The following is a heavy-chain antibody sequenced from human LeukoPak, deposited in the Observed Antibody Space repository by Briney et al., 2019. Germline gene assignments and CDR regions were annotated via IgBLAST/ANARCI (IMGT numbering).Heavy chain of an antibody. CDR1: GFTFSSYS. CDR3: ARKGNAFDF. V-gene: IGHV3-21*01. Sequence: GGSLRLSCAASGFTFSSYSMNWARQAPGKGLEWVSSISSSSSQIYYADSVKGRFTISRDNAKNSLYLQMDSLRAEDTAVYYCARKGNAFDFWGQGTMVTVSS. D-gene: IGHD3-10*01. J-gene: IGHJ3*01. CDR2: ISSSSSQI.